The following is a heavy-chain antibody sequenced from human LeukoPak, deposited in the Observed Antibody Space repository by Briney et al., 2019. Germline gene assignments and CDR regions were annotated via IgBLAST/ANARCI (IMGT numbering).Heavy chain of an antibody. CDR2: INHSGST. D-gene: IGHD6-19*01. CDR3: ARVGVAGTGR. V-gene: IGHV4-34*01. J-gene: IGHJ4*02. CDR1: GGSFSGYY. Sequence: PSETLSLTCAVYGGSFSGYYWSWIRQPPGKGLEWIGEINHSGSTNYNPSLKSRVTISVDTSKNQFSLKLSSVAAADTAVYYCARVGVAGTGRWGQGTLVTVPS.